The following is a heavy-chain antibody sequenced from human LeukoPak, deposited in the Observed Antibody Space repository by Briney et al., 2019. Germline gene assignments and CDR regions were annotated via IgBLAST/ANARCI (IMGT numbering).Heavy chain of an antibody. J-gene: IGHJ4*02. V-gene: IGHV3-23*01. Sequence: GGSLRLSCAASGFTFSSYGMNWVRQAPGKGLEWVSAISDDGRNTYYAGSVKGRFTISRDNSKNMLYLQMNSLRAEDTAVYYCAKRVPYSSSTAYLDSWGQGALVTVSS. CDR2: ISDDGRNT. D-gene: IGHD6-6*01. CDR1: GFTFSSYG. CDR3: AKRVPYSSSTAYLDS.